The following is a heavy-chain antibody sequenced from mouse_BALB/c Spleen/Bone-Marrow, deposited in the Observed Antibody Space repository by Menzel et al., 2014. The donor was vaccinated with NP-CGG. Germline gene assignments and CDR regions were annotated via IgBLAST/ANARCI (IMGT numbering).Heavy chain of an antibody. Sequence: EVQLVESGGGLVQPGGSLRLSCATSGFTFTDYYMNWVRQPPGKALEWLGFIRNKANGYTTEYSASVKGRFTISRDNSQSILFLKMTTLRAEDSATYYWAREGGYSVGFAYWAQGTRATVSA. V-gene: IGHV7-3*02. CDR2: IRNKANGYTT. D-gene: IGHD2-3*01. CDR1: GFTFTDYY. J-gene: IGHJ3*01. CDR3: AREGGYSVGFAY.